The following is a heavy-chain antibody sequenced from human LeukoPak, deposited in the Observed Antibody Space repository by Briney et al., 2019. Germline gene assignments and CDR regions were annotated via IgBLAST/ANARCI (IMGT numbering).Heavy chain of an antibody. J-gene: IGHJ4*02. CDR3: ARALRITMVRGVIGYFDY. CDR2: IYYSGST. CDR1: GGSISSGGYY. Sequence: PSETLSLTCTVSGGSISSGGYYWSWIRQHPGKGLEWIGYIYYSGSTYYNPSLKSRVTISVDTSKNQFSLKLSSVTAADTAVYYCARALRITMVRGVIGYFDYWGQGTLVTVSS. V-gene: IGHV4-31*03. D-gene: IGHD3-10*01.